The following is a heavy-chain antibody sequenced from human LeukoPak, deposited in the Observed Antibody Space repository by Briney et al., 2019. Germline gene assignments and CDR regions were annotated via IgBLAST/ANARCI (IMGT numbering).Heavy chain of an antibody. CDR2: IYTSGRT. CDR3: ARLSTVTSSFDY. V-gene: IGHV4-4*07. D-gene: IGHD4-11*01. CDR1: GGSISYYY. Sequence: SETLSLTCTVSGGSISYYYWNWIRQPAGKGLEWIGRIYTSGRTYYNPSLKSRVSISVDTSKNQFSLKLSYVTAADTAVYYCARLSTVTSSFDYWGQGTLVTVSS. J-gene: IGHJ4*02.